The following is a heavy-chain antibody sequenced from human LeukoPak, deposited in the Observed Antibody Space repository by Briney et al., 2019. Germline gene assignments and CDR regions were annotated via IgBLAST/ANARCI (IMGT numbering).Heavy chain of an antibody. CDR3: ARDFFYDSSGYYPNSDAFDI. CDR1: GFTFSSYS. V-gene: IGHV3-21*01. Sequence: GGSLRLSCAASGFTFSSYSMNWVRQAPGKGLEWVSSISSSSSYIYYADSVKGRFTISRDNAKNSLYLQMNSLRAEDTAVYYCARDFFYDSSGYYPNSDAFDIWGQGTMVTVSS. J-gene: IGHJ3*02. CDR2: ISSSSSYI. D-gene: IGHD3-22*01.